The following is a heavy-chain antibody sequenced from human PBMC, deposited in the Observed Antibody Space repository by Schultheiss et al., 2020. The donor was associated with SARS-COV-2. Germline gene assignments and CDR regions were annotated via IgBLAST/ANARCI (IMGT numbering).Heavy chain of an antibody. CDR2: IWYDGSNK. V-gene: IGHV3-33*08. Sequence: GGSLRLSCAASGFTFSSYAMSWVRQAPGKGLEWVAVIWYDGSNKYYADSVKGRFSISRDNSKNTLYLQMNSLRAEDTAVYNCARDRKYQLPPGGWFDPWGQGTLVTVSS. D-gene: IGHD2-2*01. CDR1: GFTFSSYA. CDR3: ARDRKYQLPPGGWFDP. J-gene: IGHJ5*02.